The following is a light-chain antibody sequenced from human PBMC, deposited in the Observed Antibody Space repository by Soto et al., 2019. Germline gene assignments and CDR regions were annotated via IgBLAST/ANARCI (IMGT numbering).Light chain of an antibody. CDR3: QQYNDWPLT. CDR2: GAF. CDR1: QSVSSN. J-gene: IGKJ1*01. Sequence: EIVLTQSPGTLAFSPGEGPPPSCRASQSVSSNLAWYQQKPGQAPSLLIYGAFTRATGIPARLSGTGSGTEFTLTISSLQSEDFALYYCQQYNDWPLTFGQGTKVDIK. V-gene: IGKV3-15*01.